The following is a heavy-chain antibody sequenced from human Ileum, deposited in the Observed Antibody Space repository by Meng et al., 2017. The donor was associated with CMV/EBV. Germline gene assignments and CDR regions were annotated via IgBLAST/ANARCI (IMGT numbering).Heavy chain of an antibody. D-gene: IGHD6-25*01. J-gene: IGHJ5*02. CDR2: INVGNGNT. Sequence: QVQLVQSGAEVKKPGASVKVSCKASGYPFTSYAIHWVHQAPGQRLEWMGWINVGNGNTKYAGKFQGRVTMTTDTSANTAYMEVRSLRSDDTAVYYCARETRRNWFDPWGQGTLVTVSS. CDR3: ARETRRNWFDP. V-gene: IGHV1-3*01. CDR1: GYPFTSYA.